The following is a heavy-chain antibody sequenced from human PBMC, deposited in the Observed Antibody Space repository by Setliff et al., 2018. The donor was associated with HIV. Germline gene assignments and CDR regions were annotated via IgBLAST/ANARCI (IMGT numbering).Heavy chain of an antibody. CDR3: ARDWWHGYDLNFDY. CDR1: GFAFSGHQ. V-gene: IGHV3-7*01. D-gene: IGHD5-12*01. J-gene: IGHJ4*02. CDR2: IKQDGSDE. Sequence: PGGSLRLSCAASGFAFSGHQMSWVRQAPGKGLEWVAKIKQDGSDEYYVDSVKGRFTISRDNAKNPLYLQMNSLRAEDTAMYYCARDWWHGYDLNFDYWGQGTLVTVSS.